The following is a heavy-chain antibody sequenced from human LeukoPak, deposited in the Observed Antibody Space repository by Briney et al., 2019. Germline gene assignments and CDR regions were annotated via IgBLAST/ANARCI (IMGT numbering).Heavy chain of an antibody. J-gene: IGHJ4*02. CDR1: GDSISSYY. D-gene: IGHD3-22*01. V-gene: IGHV4-59*01. CDR2: VSNIETT. CDR3: ARPPHYYDTSGYSV. Sequence: SETLSLTCTVSGDSISSYYWSWLRQPPGKRLEWIGYVSNIETTNYNPSLKSRATISVDTSKNQFSLRLNSVTAADTAVYYCARPPHYYDTSGYSVWGQGTLVTVSS.